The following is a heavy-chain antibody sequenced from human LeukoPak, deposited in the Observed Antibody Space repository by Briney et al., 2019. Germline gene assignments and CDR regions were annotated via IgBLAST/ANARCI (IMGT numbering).Heavy chain of an antibody. CDR2: IYHSGST. Sequence: PSETLSLTCTVSGYSISSGYHWGWIRQPPGKGLEWIGSIYHSGSTYYNPSLKSRVTISVDTSKNQFSLKLSSVTAADTAVYYCARIFKGGRYFDYWGQGTLVTVSS. V-gene: IGHV4-38-2*02. CDR1: GYSISSGYH. D-gene: IGHD3-16*01. CDR3: ARIFKGGRYFDY. J-gene: IGHJ4*02.